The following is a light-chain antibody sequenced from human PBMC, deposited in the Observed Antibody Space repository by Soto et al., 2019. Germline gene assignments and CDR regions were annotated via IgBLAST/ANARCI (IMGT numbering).Light chain of an antibody. Sequence: IRMTQSPSSLSASVGDRVTITCQASQDITTYLNWYQHKPGKAPKLLIYDASTLETGAPSRFSGSGSGTDFTFTISSLQPEDIATYYCQQYDNLPLTFGPGTKVDIK. J-gene: IGKJ3*01. CDR3: QQYDNLPLT. CDR1: QDITTY. V-gene: IGKV1-33*01. CDR2: DAS.